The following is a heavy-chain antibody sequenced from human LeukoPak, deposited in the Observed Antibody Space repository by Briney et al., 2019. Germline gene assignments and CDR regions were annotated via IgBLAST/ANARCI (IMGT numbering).Heavy chain of an antibody. V-gene: IGHV3-23*01. CDR3: AKRYVPDDYGIYYYYAMDV. CDR2: ISGGTT. Sequence: GASLRLSCAASGFTFSSYAMSWVRQAPGKGLEWISTISGGTTYYADSVKGRFTIARDNPRNTLYLQMNSLRAEDTAVYCCAKRYVPDDYGIYYYYAMDVWGQGTTVTVSS. CDR1: GFTFSSYA. J-gene: IGHJ6*02. D-gene: IGHD4-17*01.